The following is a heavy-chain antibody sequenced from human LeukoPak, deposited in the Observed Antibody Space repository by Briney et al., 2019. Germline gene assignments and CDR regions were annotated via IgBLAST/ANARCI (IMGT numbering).Heavy chain of an antibody. D-gene: IGHD3-10*01. J-gene: IGHJ4*02. V-gene: IGHV4-34*01. CDR1: GGSFSGYY. CDR2: INHSGST. CDR3: ARNRWGITMVRGVSLDY. Sequence: PSETLSLTCAVYGGSFSGYYWSWPRQPPGKGLEWIGEINHSGSTNYNPSLKSRVTISVDTSKNQFSLKLSSVTAADTAVYYCARNRWGITMVRGVSLDYWGQGTLVTVSS.